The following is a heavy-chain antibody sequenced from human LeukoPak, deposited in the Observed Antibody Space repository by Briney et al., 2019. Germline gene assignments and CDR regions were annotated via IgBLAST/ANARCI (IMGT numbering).Heavy chain of an antibody. Sequence: SETLSLTCTVSGGSISSTSYYWSWIRQPAGKGLEWIGRIYTSGTTHYNPSLKSRVTMSVDTSKNQFSLKLSSVTAADTAVYYCARLSTVTTSFDYWGQGTLVTVSS. D-gene: IGHD4-17*01. J-gene: IGHJ4*02. CDR2: IYTSGTT. CDR1: GGSISSTSYY. CDR3: ARLSTVTTSFDY. V-gene: IGHV4-61*02.